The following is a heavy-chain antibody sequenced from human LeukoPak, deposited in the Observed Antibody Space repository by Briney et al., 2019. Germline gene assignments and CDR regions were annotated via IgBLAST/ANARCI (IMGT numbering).Heavy chain of an antibody. J-gene: IGHJ4*02. CDR3: AKVFGSGNDFDD. CDR2: IRGSGGST. CDR1: GFIFNTYT. V-gene: IGHV3-23*01. D-gene: IGHD5-12*01. Sequence: GGSLRLSCAASGFIFNTYTMNWVRQAPGKGLEWVSSIRGSGGSTYYADFVKGRFTISRDNSKNTLYLQMNSLRAEDTAVYYCAKVFGSGNDFDDWGQGTLVTVSS.